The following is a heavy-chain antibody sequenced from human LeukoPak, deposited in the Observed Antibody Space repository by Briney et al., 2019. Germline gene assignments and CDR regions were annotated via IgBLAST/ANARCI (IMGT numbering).Heavy chain of an antibody. D-gene: IGHD3-3*01. J-gene: IGHJ1*01. CDR3: ARHDKRITIFGVVIKSAEYFQH. V-gene: IGHV3-48*01. CDR2: ISSSSSTI. Sequence: PGGSLRLSCAASGFTFDDYGMSWVRQAPGKGLEWVSYISSSSSTIYYADSVKGRFTISRDNAKNSLYLQMNSLRAEDTAVYYCARHDKRITIFGVVIKSAEYFQHWGQGTLVTVSS. CDR1: GFTFDDYG.